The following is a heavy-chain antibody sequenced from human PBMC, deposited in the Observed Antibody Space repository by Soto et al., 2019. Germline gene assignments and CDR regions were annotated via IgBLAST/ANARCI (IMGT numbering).Heavy chain of an antibody. CDR3: ARSSISMDRGFIITGRGDAFDI. V-gene: IGHV1-18*04. CDR2: ISVSSGKT. D-gene: IGHD3-10*01. Sequence: ASVKVSCKASGYIFTSYGISWVRQAPGQGLEWMGWISVSSGKTNYAQKVEGRVTVTTDTSTRTAYMELRSLRSDDTVVYYCARSSISMDRGFIITGRGDAFDIWGQGTMVTVSS. J-gene: IGHJ3*02. CDR1: GYIFTSYG.